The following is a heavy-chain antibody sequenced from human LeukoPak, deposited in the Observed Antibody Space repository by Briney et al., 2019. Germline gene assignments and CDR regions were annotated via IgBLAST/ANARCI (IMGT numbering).Heavy chain of an antibody. J-gene: IGHJ4*02. CDR2: ISGSSSHT. D-gene: IGHD1-26*01. Sequence: RGSLRLSCVVSGFSFSDYYKNWIRQTPGEGLEWLSYISGSSSHTLYADSVKGRFTISRDNAENSLYLQMNSLRAEDTAVYYCARSRELWEIFWPSHFDYWGQGTLVTVSS. V-gene: IGHV3-11*03. CDR3: ARSRELWEIFWPSHFDY. CDR1: GFSFSDYY.